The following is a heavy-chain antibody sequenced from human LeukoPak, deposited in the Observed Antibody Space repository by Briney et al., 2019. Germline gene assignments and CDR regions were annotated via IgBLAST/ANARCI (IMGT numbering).Heavy chain of an antibody. CDR2: ISAYNGNT. CDR1: GYTFTSYG. CDR3: ARDRRDPSVSRVLRYFDWLYYYGMDV. V-gene: IGHV1-18*01. Sequence: ASVKVSCKASGYTFTSYGISWVRQAPGQELEWMGWISAYNGNTNYAQKLQGRVTMTTDTSTSTAYMELRSLRSDDTAVYYCARDRRDPSVSRVLRYFDWLYYYGMDVWGQGTTVTVSS. J-gene: IGHJ6*02. D-gene: IGHD3-9*01.